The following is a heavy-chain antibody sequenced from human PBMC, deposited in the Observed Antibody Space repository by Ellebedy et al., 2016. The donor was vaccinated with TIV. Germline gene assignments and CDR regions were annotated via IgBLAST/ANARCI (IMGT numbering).Heavy chain of an antibody. V-gene: IGHV3-66*01. CDR3: ARDGYSGSYYYFDY. D-gene: IGHD1-26*01. Sequence: GESLKISCAASGFTVSSNYMSWVRQAPGKGLEWVSVIYSGGSTYYADSVKGRFTISRDNSKNTPYLQMNSLRAEDTAVYYCARDGYSGSYYYFDYWGQGTLVTVSS. CDR2: IYSGGST. CDR1: GFTVSSNY. J-gene: IGHJ4*02.